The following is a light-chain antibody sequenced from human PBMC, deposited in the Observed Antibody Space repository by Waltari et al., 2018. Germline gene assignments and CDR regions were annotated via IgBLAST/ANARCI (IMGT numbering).Light chain of an antibody. CDR2: CAS. CDR3: QQYNNWPLT. J-gene: IGKJ4*01. CDR1: QRVSSN. Sequence: EIVMTQSPATLSVSPGERATLSCRASQRVSSNLAWYQQKPGQAPRLLIYCASTRATGIPARFSGSGSGTEFTLTISSLQSEDFAVYYCQQYNNWPLTFGGGTKVEIK. V-gene: IGKV3-15*01.